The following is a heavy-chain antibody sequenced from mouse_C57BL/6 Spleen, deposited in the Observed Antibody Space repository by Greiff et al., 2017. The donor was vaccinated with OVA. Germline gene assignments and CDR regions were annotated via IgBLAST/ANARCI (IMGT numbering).Heavy chain of an antibody. Sequence: QVQLKQPGAELVRPGSSVKLSCKASGYTFTSYWMHWVKQRPIQGLEWIGNIDPSDSETHYNQKFKDKATLTVDKSSSTAYMQLSSLTSEDSAVYYCATVTTVVEYYFDYWGQGTTLTVSS. CDR3: ATVTTVVEYYFDY. CDR1: GYTFTSYW. V-gene: IGHV1-52*01. D-gene: IGHD1-1*01. CDR2: IDPSDSET. J-gene: IGHJ2*01.